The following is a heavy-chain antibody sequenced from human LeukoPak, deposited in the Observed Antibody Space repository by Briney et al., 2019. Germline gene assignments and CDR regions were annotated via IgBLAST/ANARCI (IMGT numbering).Heavy chain of an antibody. Sequence: GGSLRLSCAASGITLSAYGMSWARQAPGKGLEWVSAIRGSGDTTFYADSVKGRFTISRDNSKNTLYLQMNSLRAEDTAVYYCARDGNGDYALGLWGRGTLVTVSS. CDR1: GITLSAYG. CDR2: IRGSGDTT. CDR3: ARDGNGDYALGL. J-gene: IGHJ2*01. V-gene: IGHV3-23*01. D-gene: IGHD4-17*01.